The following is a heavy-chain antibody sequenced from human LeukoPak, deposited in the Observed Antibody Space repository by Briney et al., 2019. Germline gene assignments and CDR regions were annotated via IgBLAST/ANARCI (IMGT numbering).Heavy chain of an antibody. CDR2: IYHSGST. J-gene: IGHJ4*02. D-gene: IGHD3-16*02. CDR3: ARAVYDYIWGSYRFDY. V-gene: IGHV4-31*03. Sequence: SETLSLTCTVSGGSISSGGYYWSWIRQHPGKGLEWIGFIYHSGSTYYNPSLKSRVTFSVDTSKNQFSLKLSSVNAADTAVYYCARAVYDYIWGSYRFDYWGQGTLVTVYS. CDR1: GGSISSGGYY.